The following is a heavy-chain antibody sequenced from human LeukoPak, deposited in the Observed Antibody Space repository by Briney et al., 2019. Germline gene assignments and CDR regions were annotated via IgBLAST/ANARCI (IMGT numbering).Heavy chain of an antibody. J-gene: IGHJ5*01. CDR2: INHSGST. Sequence: SETLSLTCAVYGGSYSGYYWSWIRHPPGKGLELIGEINHSGSTNYNPSLKSQVTISVDTSKNQFSLKLSSVTAADTAVYYCARGFRGGYDSWGQGTLVTVSS. CDR3: ARGFRGGYDS. CDR1: GGSYSGYY. V-gene: IGHV4-34*01. D-gene: IGHD2-15*01.